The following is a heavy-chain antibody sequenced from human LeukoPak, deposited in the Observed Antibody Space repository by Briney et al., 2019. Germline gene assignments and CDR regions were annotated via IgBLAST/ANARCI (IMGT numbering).Heavy chain of an antibody. CDR2: INPNSGAT. CDR3: ARAQGFFDSSGCYGSLGFDY. J-gene: IGHJ4*02. D-gene: IGHD2-15*01. Sequence: ASVKVSCKASGYTFTGHYLHWVRQAPGEGLEWMGWINPNSGATNSAQTFQGRVTITRDFSTLTVYMEVTRLRYEDTALYYCARAQGFFDSSGCYGSLGFDYWGQGTLVTVSS. V-gene: IGHV1-2*02. CDR1: GYTFTGHY.